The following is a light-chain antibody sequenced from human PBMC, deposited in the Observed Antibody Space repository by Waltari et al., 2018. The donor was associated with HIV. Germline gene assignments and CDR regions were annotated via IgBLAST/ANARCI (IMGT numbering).Light chain of an antibody. J-gene: IGLJ2*01. CDR3: SSYAGTNRL. CDR2: EDN. Sequence: QSALTQPPSASGSPGQSVTIPCTGLSSDVGGYKYVSWYQHHPGKAPKLMIYEDNRRPSGVPDRFSGSKSGNTASLTVSGLQADDEADYYCSSYAGTNRLFGGGTKLTVL. V-gene: IGLV2-8*01. CDR1: SSDVGGYKY.